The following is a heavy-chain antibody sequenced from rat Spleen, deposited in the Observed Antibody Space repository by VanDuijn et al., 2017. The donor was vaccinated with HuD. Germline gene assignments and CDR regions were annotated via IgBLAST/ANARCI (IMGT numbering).Heavy chain of an antibody. Sequence: EVQLVESGGGLVQPGRSLKLSCAASGFTFSSFPMAWVRQAPGKGLEWVSSINTDGGDTYYPDSVKGRFTISRDTAQNTLYLQMNSLRSEDTATYYCARGLYYYNNWGQGVMVTVSS. CDR3: ARGLYYYNN. CDR2: INTDGGDT. D-gene: IGHD1-2*01. V-gene: IGHV5S13*01. CDR1: GFTFSSFP. J-gene: IGHJ2*01.